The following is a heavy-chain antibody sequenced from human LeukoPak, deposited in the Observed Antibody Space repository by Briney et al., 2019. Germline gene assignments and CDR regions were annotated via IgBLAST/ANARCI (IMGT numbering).Heavy chain of an antibody. J-gene: IGHJ4*02. D-gene: IGHD3-22*01. CDR2: ISSSGSTI. CDR3: ARDSPRYDSSGYLTI. V-gene: IGHV3-11*01. Sequence: GGSLRLYCAASGFTFSDYYMSWIRQAPGKGLEWVSYISSSGSTIYYADSVKGRFTISRDNAKNSLYLQMNSLRAEDTAVYYCARDSPRYDSSGYLTIWGQGTLVTVSS. CDR1: GFTFSDYY.